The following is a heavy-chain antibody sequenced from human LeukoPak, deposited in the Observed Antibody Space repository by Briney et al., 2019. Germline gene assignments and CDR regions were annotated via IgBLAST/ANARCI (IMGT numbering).Heavy chain of an antibody. V-gene: IGHV3-23*01. CDR2: ISGSGGST. D-gene: IGHD6-6*01. CDR3: AKVYTFEYSSSSGAEYFQH. J-gene: IGHJ1*01. Sequence: GGSLRLSCAASGFTFSSYAMSWVRQAPGKGLEWVSAISGSGGSTYYADSVKGRFTISRDNSKNTLYLQMNSLRAEDTAVYYCAKVYTFEYSSSSGAEYFQHWGQGTLVTVSS. CDR1: GFTFSSYA.